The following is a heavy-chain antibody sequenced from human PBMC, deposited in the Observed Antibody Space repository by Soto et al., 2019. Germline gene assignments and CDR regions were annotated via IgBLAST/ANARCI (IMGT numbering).Heavy chain of an antibody. D-gene: IGHD6-19*01. CDR1: GFTFSRYW. J-gene: IGHJ4*02. Sequence: GGSLRLSCSASGFTFSRYWMHWVRQVPGKGLQWVSHINSDGSTTSYADSVKGRFTISRDNAKNTLYLQMNSLRADDTSVYYCARETGYSSGLTDYWGQGTLVTVSS. V-gene: IGHV3-74*01. CDR2: INSDGSTT. CDR3: ARETGYSSGLTDY.